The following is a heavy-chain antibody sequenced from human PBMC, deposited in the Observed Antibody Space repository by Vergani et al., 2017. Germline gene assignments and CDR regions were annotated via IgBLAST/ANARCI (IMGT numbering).Heavy chain of an antibody. Sequence: EVQLVESGGGLVQPGRSLRLSCAASGFTFDDYAMHWVRQAPGKGLEWVSGISWNSGSIGYADSVKGRFTISRDNAKNSLYLQMNSLRAEDTALYYCAKEGEWELLDYWGQGTLVTGPS. CDR3: AKEGEWELLDY. J-gene: IGHJ4*02. V-gene: IGHV3-9*01. CDR2: ISWNSGSI. CDR1: GFTFDDYA. D-gene: IGHD1-26*01.